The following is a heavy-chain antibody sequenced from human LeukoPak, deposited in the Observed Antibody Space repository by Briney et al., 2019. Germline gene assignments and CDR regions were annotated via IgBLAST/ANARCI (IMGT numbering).Heavy chain of an antibody. J-gene: IGHJ5*02. CDR1: GGSISSGGYY. CDR3: ARGLDSSGYYPNWFDP. V-gene: IGHV4-31*03. Sequence: PSETLSLTCTVSGGSISSGGYYWSWIRQHPGKGLEWIGYIYYSGSTYYNPSLKSRVTISVDTSKNQFSLKLSSVTAADKAVYYCARGLDSSGYYPNWFDPWGQGTLVTVSS. CDR2: IYYSGST. D-gene: IGHD3-22*01.